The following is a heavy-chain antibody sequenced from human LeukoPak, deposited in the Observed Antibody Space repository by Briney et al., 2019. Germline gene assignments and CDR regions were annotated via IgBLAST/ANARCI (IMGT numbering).Heavy chain of an antibody. CDR2: INHSGST. CDR3: ASYDFWSGYYDY. D-gene: IGHD3-3*01. J-gene: IGHJ4*02. Sequence: SETLSLTCAVYGGSFSGYYWSWIRQPPGKGLEWIGEINHSGSTNYNPSLKSRVTISVDTSKNQFSLKLSSVTAADTAVYYCASYDFWSGYYDYWGQGTLVTVSS. CDR1: GGSFSGYY. V-gene: IGHV4-34*01.